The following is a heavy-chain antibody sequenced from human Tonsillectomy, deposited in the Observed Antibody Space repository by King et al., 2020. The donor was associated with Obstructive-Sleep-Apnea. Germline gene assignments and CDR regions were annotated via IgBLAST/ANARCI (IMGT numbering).Heavy chain of an antibody. J-gene: IGHJ4*02. D-gene: IGHD2-2*01. CDR1: GGSISTYY. CDR3: ARDFVVIPAAMSVEVRYFDY. CDR2: SYSSGST. Sequence: QLQESGPGLVKPSETLSLTCTVSGGSISTYYWSWIRQPAGKGLEWIGRSYSSGSTNYNPSLKRRVTMSVEPSKNQFSLKLSSVTASDTAVYYCARDFVVIPAAMSVEVRYFDYWGQGTLVTVSS. V-gene: IGHV4-4*07.